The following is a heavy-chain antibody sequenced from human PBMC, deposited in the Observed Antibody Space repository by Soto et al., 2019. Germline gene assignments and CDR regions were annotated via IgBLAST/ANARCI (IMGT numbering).Heavy chain of an antibody. CDR1: SGSITEYS. Sequence: PSETLSLTCVVSSGSITEYSWTWIRRPSGKGLEWIGIMYRDGTTSCNPSLESRVTMSLDTYKNHFSLELTSVTAADTALYYCARFFYTDSGGYPRPIFDSGVPGTMVTVSS. CDR3: ARFFYTDSGGYPRPIFDS. D-gene: IGHD2-15*01. CDR2: MYRDGTT. V-gene: IGHV4-4*07. J-gene: IGHJ4*02.